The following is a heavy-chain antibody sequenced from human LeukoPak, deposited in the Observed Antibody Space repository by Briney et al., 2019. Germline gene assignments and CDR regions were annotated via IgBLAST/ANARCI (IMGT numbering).Heavy chain of an antibody. J-gene: IGHJ3*02. CDR3: ASPEWLPDSIDI. CDR1: GFTFSTYA. CDR2: ISGSGGGT. V-gene: IGHV3-23*01. Sequence: PGGSLRLSCAASGFTFSTYAMSWVRQAAGKGLEWVSLISGSGGGTYYADSVKGRFTISRDNARNSLYLQMNSLRAEDTAVYYCASPEWLPDSIDIWGQGTMVTVSS. D-gene: IGHD3-3*01.